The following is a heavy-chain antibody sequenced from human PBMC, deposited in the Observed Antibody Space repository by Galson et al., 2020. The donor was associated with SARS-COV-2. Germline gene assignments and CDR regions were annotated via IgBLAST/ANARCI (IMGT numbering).Heavy chain of an antibody. J-gene: IGHJ6*03. D-gene: IGHD3-22*01. CDR3: ARTMNPNYYYFMDV. CDR1: GFTFDDYA. CDR2: INWNGDRT. V-gene: IGHV3-20*01. Sequence: SGGSLRLSCAASGFTFDDYAMSWVRQAPGKGLEWVSGINWNGDRTGYADSVKGRFSISRDNAKNSLYLQMNSLRADDTAFYHCARTMNPNYYYFMDVWGKGTTVTVSS.